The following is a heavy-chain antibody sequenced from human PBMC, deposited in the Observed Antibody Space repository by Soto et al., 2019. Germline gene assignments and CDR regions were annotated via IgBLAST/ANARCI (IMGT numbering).Heavy chain of an antibody. J-gene: IGHJ4*02. V-gene: IGHV1-3*01. CDR2: IAPGDGNT. D-gene: IGHD2-21*01. CDR3: AKGSRMWTPDY. CDR1: GYAFTSYG. Sequence: ASVKVSCKASGYAFTSYGISFLRQAPGQALELLGWIAPGDGNTKYSQKFQGRVTITRDTSATTAYMELSSLRSEDTAVYYCAKGSRMWTPDYWGQGTLVTVSS.